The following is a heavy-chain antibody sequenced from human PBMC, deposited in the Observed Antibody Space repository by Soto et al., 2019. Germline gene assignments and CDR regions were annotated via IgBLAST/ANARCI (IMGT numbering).Heavy chain of an antibody. J-gene: IGHJ3*02. CDR3: ARDANRDYYDCTAFDI. D-gene: IGHD3-22*01. Sequence: QVQLQESGPGLVKPSQTLSLTCTVSGGSISSGGYYWSWIRQHPGKGLEWIGYIYYSGSTYYNPSLKSRVTISVDTSKNQFSLKLSSVTAADTAVYYCARDANRDYYDCTAFDIWGQGTMVTVSS. CDR2: IYYSGST. CDR1: GGSISSGGYY. V-gene: IGHV4-31*03.